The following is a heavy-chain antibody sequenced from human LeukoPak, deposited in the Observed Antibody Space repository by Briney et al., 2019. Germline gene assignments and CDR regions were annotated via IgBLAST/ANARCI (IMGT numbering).Heavy chain of an antibody. J-gene: IGHJ4*02. CDR1: GGSIGSYY. D-gene: IGHD2-15*01. CDR2: IYYSGST. CDR3: ARGGGYCSGGSCYSQFDY. V-gene: IGHV4-59*01. Sequence: SETLSLTCTVSGGSIGSYYWSWIRQPPGKGLEWIGYIYYSGSTNYNPSLKSRVTISVDTSKNQFSLKLSSVTAADTAVYYCARGGGYCSGGSCYSQFDYWGQGTLVTVSS.